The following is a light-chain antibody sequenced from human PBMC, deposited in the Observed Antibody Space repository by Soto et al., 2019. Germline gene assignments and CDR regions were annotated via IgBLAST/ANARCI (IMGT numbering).Light chain of an antibody. CDR1: QSISNY. CDR2: AAS. Sequence: DIQMTQSPSSLSASVGDRVTITCRASQSISNYLNWYQQKPGKAPKLLIYAASSMQSGVPPRFSGSGSETDFTATSSSLQPDASATYYFQQSFRTLWTVGQGTKVEV. J-gene: IGKJ1*01. V-gene: IGKV1-39*01. CDR3: QQSFRTLWT.